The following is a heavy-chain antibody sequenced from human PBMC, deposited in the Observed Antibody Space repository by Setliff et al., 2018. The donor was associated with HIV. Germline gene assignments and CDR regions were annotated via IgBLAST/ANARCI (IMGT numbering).Heavy chain of an antibody. CDR2: ISPDSTYI. J-gene: IGHJ4*02. CDR3: TRRYCTSTSCSSPYDY. Sequence: PGGSLRLSCAASGFSFTNYGMTWVRQAPGKGLEWVSSISPDSTYIYYADSVKGRFTISRDNAKNSLYLQMNSLRAEDTAVYYCTRRYCTSTSCSSPYDYWGRGTLVTVSS. D-gene: IGHD2-2*01. CDR1: GFSFTNYG. V-gene: IGHV3-21*01.